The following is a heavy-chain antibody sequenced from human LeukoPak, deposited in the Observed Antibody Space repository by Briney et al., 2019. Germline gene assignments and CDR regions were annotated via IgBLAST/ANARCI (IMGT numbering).Heavy chain of an antibody. Sequence: PSETLSLTCSVSGGSISNSSFYWGWVRQPPGKGLERIGSIYYGGNTYYKPSLKSRVTISVDTSKNQFSLKLNSVTAADTAVYYCATDPTYDNSGFPFDYWGQGTLVTVSS. CDR2: IYYGGNT. D-gene: IGHD3-22*01. V-gene: IGHV4-39*01. CDR1: GGSISNSSFY. CDR3: ATDPTYDNSGFPFDY. J-gene: IGHJ4*02.